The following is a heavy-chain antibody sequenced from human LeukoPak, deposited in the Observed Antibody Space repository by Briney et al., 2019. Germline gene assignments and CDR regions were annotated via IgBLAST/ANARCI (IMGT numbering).Heavy chain of an antibody. CDR2: FDPEDGET. V-gene: IGHV1-24*01. CDR1: GYTLTELS. Sequence: ASVRVSCKVSGYTLTELSMHWVRPAPGKGLEWVGGFDPEDGETIYAQKFQGRVTMTEDTSTDTAYMELSSLRSEDTAVYYCATAHFGWFGEYGGLDYWGQGTLVTVSS. CDR3: ATAHFGWFGEYGGLDY. D-gene: IGHD3-10*01. J-gene: IGHJ4*02.